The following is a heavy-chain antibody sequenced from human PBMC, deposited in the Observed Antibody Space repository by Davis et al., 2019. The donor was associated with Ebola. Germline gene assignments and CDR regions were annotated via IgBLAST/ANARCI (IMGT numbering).Heavy chain of an antibody. CDR1: GGSVSSDVYS. D-gene: IGHD2-2*01. J-gene: IGHJ4*02. Sequence: MPGGSLRLSCSVTGGSVSSDVYSWNWIRQSPGKGLEWIGFVYNRDTTNYNPSLNGRVTISKDTSKNQFSLRLSSVTAADTAVYYCARRPGGGEIVVLASAIFGFDCWGQGTLVTVSS. CDR2: VYNRDTT. V-gene: IGHV4-61*08. CDR3: ARRPGGGEIVVLASAIFGFDC.